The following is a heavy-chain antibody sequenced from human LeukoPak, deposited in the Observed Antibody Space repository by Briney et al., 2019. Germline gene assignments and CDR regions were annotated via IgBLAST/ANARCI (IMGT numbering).Heavy chain of an antibody. CDR1: GFTFSSYA. CDR3: AKIQDSSGWPDY. D-gene: IGHD6-19*01. V-gene: IGHV3-23*01. CDR2: ISGSGGST. J-gene: IGHJ4*02. Sequence: GGSLRLSCAASGFTFSSYAMSWVRQAPGKGLEWVSAISGSGGSTYCADSVKGRFTISRDNSKNTLYLQMNSLRAEDTAVYYCAKIQDSSGWPDYWGQGTLVTVSS.